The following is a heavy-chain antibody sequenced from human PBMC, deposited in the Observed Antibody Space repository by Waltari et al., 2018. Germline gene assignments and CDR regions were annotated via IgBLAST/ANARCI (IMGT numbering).Heavy chain of an antibody. CDR1: GGPISSYH. CDR2: IYYSGGT. D-gene: IGHD3-10*01. V-gene: IGHV4-59*01. Sequence: QVQLQESGPGLAKPSETLSLTCTATGGPISSYHRSWIRQPPGKGLEWIGYIYYSGGTNYNPSLKSRVTISVDTSKNQFSLKLSSVTAADTAVYYCATQGRGGMDVWGQGTTVTVSS. CDR3: ATQGRGGMDV. J-gene: IGHJ6*02.